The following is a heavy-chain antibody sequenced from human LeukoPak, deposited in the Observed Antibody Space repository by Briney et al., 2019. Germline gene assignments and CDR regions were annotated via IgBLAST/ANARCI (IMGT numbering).Heavy chain of an antibody. D-gene: IGHD1-26*01. CDR1: GGSISSGDYY. CDR3: AREELQDAFDI. CDR2: IYYSGST. V-gene: IGHV4-30-4*08. Sequence: SQTLSLTGTVSGGSISSGDYYWSWIRQPPGKGLEWIGYIYYSGSTYYYPSLKSRVTISVDTSKNQFSLKLSSVTAADTAVYYCAREELQDAFDIWGQGTMVTVSS. J-gene: IGHJ3*02.